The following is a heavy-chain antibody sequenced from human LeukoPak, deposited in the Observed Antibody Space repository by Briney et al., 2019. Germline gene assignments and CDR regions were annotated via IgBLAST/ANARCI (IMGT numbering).Heavy chain of an antibody. CDR3: ASQRSPYDSSGYLIDY. CDR2: INPNSGGT. D-gene: IGHD3-22*01. Sequence: ASVKVSCKASGYNFSGYYMHWVRQAPGQGLEWIGRINPNSGGTNYAQKFQGRVTMTRDTSISTAYMELTRLTSDDTAVYYCASQRSPYDSSGYLIDYWGQGTLVTVSS. CDR1: GYNFSGYY. J-gene: IGHJ4*02. V-gene: IGHV1-2*06.